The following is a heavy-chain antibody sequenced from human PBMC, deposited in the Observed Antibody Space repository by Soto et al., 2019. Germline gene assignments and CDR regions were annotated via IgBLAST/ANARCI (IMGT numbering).Heavy chain of an antibody. V-gene: IGHV3-7*05. D-gene: IGHD5-18*01. Sequence: GGSLRLSCADAGFTFSSYWMSLVRQAPGKGLEWVANIKQDGSEKYYVDSVKGRFTISRDNAKNSLYLQMNSLRAEDTAVYYCARCFGYSYGSNYYYYYGMDVWGQGTTVTVSS. CDR3: ARCFGYSYGSNYYYYYGMDV. CDR1: GFTFSSYW. J-gene: IGHJ6*02. CDR2: IKQDGSEK.